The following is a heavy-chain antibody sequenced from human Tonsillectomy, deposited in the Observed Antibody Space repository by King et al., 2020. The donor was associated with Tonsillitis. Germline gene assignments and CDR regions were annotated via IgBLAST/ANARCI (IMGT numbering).Heavy chain of an antibody. D-gene: IGHD6-19*01. Sequence: VQLVESGGGLVQPGRSLRLSCAASGFTFYDYAMHLVRPAPGKGLEWVSGITWNSGSIAYADSVKGRFTISRENAKNSLYLQMNSLRAEDTAFYYCAKGTYTQWLPTPDYWGQGTLVTVSS. CDR3: AKGTYTQWLPTPDY. CDR1: GFTFYDYA. V-gene: IGHV3-9*01. J-gene: IGHJ4*02. CDR2: ITWNSGSI.